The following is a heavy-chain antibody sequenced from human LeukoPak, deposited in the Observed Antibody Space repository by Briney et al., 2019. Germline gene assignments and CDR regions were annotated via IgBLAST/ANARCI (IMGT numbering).Heavy chain of an antibody. CDR3: AREDAVAGTQINWFDP. CDR2: INSDGSST. V-gene: IGHV3-74*01. D-gene: IGHD6-19*01. J-gene: IGHJ5*02. Sequence: PGGSLRLSCAASGFTFSGYWMHWVRHAPGKGLVWVSRINSDGSSTTYADSVKGRFTISRDNAKNTLYLQMNSLRAEDTAVYYCAREDAVAGTQINWFDPWGQGTLVTVSS. CDR1: GFTFSGYW.